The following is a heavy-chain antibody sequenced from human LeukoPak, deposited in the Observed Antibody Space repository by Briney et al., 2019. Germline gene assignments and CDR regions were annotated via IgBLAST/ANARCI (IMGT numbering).Heavy chain of an antibody. V-gene: IGHV3-7*03. CDR2: IKQDGSEK. J-gene: IGHJ4*02. D-gene: IGHD2-21*02. CDR3: ARDMTAHSSAVSGVPGDY. Sequence: PGGSLRLSCAASGFTFSSYWMSWVRQAPGKGLEWVANIKQDGSEKYYVDSVKGRFTISRDNSKNSLFLQMHSLRAEDSAFYYCARDMTAHSSAVSGVPGDYWGQGTLVTVSS. CDR1: GFTFSSYW.